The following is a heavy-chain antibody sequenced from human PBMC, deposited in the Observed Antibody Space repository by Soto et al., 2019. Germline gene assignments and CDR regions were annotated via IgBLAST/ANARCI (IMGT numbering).Heavy chain of an antibody. CDR1: GYTFSNYG. CDR2: INAGNGNT. CDR3: AWSRGHYSSSWCVSPRRGFFDH. J-gene: IGHJ5*02. V-gene: IGHV1-3*01. Sequence: ASVKVSCKASGYTFSNYGIHWVRQAPGQRLEWMGLINAGNGNTKYSQKFQGRVTLTRDTSASTAYMELSSLRSEDTAVYYCAWSRGHYSSSWCVSPRRGFFDHWGQGTLVTVSS. D-gene: IGHD6-13*01.